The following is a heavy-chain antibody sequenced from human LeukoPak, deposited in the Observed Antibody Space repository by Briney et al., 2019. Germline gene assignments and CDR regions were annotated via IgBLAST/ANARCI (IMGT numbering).Heavy chain of an antibody. D-gene: IGHD4-23*01. CDR1: GGSISSHY. V-gene: IGHV4-59*11. J-gene: IGHJ3*02. Sequence: SETLSLTCTVSGGSISSHYWNWIRQPPGKGLEWIGYIYYSGSTNYNPSLKSRVTISVDTSRNQFSLKLSSVTAADTAVYYCARETTVVTPGRSDVFDIWGQGTMVTVSS. CDR2: IYYSGST. CDR3: ARETTVVTPGRSDVFDI.